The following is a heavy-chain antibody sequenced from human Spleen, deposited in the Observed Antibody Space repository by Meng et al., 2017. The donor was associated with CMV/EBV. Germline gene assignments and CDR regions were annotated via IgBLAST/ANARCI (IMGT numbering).Heavy chain of an antibody. Sequence: GGSLRLSCAASGFTFSTYAMSWVRQAPGKGLEWVSGIGGPGGTTYYADSVKGRFTISRDNSKNTLYLQMNSLRAEDTAVYYCARGTVVSPGGDYFYGLDVWGPGTTVTVSS. J-gene: IGHJ6*02. CDR2: IGGPGGTT. CDR3: ARGTVVSPGGDYFYGLDV. CDR1: GFTFSTYA. V-gene: IGHV3-23*01. D-gene: IGHD4-23*01.